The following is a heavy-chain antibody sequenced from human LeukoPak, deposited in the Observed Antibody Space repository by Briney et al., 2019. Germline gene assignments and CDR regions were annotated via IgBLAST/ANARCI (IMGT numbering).Heavy chain of an antibody. CDR1: GFTFSSYW. D-gene: IGHD3-16*01. Sequence: GGSRGLSGAASGFTFSSYWMHWVRQAPGKGLVWVSRINTAGSSTSYADSVKGRFTISRDNAKNTLYLQMNSLRAEDTAVYYCASRSLGYWGQGTLVTVSS. CDR3: ASRSLGY. CDR2: INTAGSST. V-gene: IGHV3-74*01. J-gene: IGHJ4*02.